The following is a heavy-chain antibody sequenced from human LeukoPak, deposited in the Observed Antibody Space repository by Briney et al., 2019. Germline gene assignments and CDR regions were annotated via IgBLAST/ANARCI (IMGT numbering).Heavy chain of an antibody. CDR3: ARGSSGSYFQFIDY. CDR2: IKQGGSEK. D-gene: IGHD1-26*01. Sequence: GGSLRLSCAPSGFTFTTYWMGWVRQSPVKGLEWVASIKQGGSEKHYVDSVKSRFTISRDNAQNSLYLQMNSLRAEDTAVYYCARGSSGSYFQFIDYWGQGTLVTVSS. CDR1: GFTFTTYW. J-gene: IGHJ4*02. V-gene: IGHV3-7*01.